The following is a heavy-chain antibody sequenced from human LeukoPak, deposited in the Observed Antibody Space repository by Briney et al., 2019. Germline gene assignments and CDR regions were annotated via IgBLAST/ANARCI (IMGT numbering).Heavy chain of an antibody. D-gene: IGHD3-3*01. CDR3: ARDHSNDFWSGSGPLYYMDV. Sequence: ASVKVSCKASGYTFTGHYIHWVRQAPGQGLEWMGWINTNTGGTNYAQKFQGRVTMTRDTSISTAYMELSRLRSDDTAVYYCARDHSNDFWSGSGPLYYMDVWGKGTTVTVSS. CDR2: INTNTGGT. V-gene: IGHV1-2*02. CDR1: GYTFTGHY. J-gene: IGHJ6*03.